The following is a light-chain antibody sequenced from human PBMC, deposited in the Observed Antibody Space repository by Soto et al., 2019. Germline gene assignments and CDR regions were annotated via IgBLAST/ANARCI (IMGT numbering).Light chain of an antibody. CDR2: DAL. V-gene: IGKV3-11*01. Sequence: EIVLTQSPATLYLSPGDRATLSCRASQSVDWYVAWYQQKPGQAPRLLIYDALKRATGTPDRFSGSGSGTDFPLTISRLEPEAFAVYYCQQRSNWPPITFGPGTKVDLK. CDR1: QSVDWY. J-gene: IGKJ3*01. CDR3: QQRSNWPPIT.